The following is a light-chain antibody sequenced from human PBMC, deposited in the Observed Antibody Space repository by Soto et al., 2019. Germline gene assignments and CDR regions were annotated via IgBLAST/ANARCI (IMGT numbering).Light chain of an antibody. J-gene: IGKJ1*01. CDR2: SAA. V-gene: IGKV3-15*01. CDR1: QSVGSN. Sequence: EIVMTQSPATLSVSPGERVTLSCRASQSVGSNLAWYQKKPGQAPRLLIYSAATRATGIPARFSGSGSGTEFPPTTRGCQSEVFGVNSCKQNPKRWRFGQGPRVET. CDR3: KQNPKRWR.